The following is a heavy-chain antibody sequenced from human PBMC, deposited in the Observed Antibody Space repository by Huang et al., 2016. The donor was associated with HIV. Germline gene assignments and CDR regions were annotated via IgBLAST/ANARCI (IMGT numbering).Heavy chain of an antibody. Sequence: QLQLVESGGGVVQRGGSLRLSCVASGFDFRSHDRHWVRQAPGKGMEWITYVEYGGENKLYGDSVTGQFTSSRDNSKNTLYLQMNSRGPEDTAVYYCAKEEAGRFGAFEIWGQGTMVTVSS. CDR3: AKEEAGRFGAFEI. J-gene: IGHJ3*02. CDR1: GFDFRSHD. D-gene: IGHD3-10*01. V-gene: IGHV3-30*02. CDR2: VEYGGENK.